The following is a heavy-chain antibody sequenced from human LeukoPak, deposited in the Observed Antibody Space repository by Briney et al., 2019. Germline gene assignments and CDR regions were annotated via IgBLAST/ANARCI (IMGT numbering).Heavy chain of an antibody. J-gene: IGHJ4*02. CDR1: GGSFSGYY. D-gene: IGHD2-15*01. CDR3: ARGRWNYFDY. V-gene: IGHV4-34*01. Sequence: SETLSLTCAVYGGSFSGYYWSWIRQPPGKGLEWIGEINHSGSTNYNPSLKSRVTISVDTSKNQFSLKPSSVTAADTAVYYCARGRWNYFDYWGQGTLVTVSS. CDR2: INHSGST.